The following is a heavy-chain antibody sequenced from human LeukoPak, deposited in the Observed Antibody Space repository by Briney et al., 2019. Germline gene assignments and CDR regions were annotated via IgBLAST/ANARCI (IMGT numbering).Heavy chain of an antibody. CDR3: ARDRDHFGVNRGPGV. CDR1: GYIFASYG. CDR2: ISTYNTDT. Sequence: ASVKVSCKASGYIFASYGISWVRQAPGQGLEWMGWISTYNTDTDYAQKFQGRVTMTTDKSASTAYMEVRSLTSDDTAVYYCARDRDHFGVNRGPGVWGQGTLVTVPS. D-gene: IGHD3-3*01. V-gene: IGHV1-18*01. J-gene: IGHJ4*02.